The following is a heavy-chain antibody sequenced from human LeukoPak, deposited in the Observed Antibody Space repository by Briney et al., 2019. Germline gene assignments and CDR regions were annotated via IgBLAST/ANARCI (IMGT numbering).Heavy chain of an antibody. J-gene: IGHJ4*02. CDR2: IRSKADSYAT. CDR1: GFTFSGSA. CDR3: TRLKVGATPVIGY. Sequence: GGSLRLSCAASGFTFSGSAMHWVRQASGKGLEWVGRIRSKADSYATVYAASVKGRFTISRDDSKNTAYLQMNSLKTEDTAVYYCTRLKVGATPVIGYWGQGTLVTVSS. D-gene: IGHD1-26*01. V-gene: IGHV3-73*01.